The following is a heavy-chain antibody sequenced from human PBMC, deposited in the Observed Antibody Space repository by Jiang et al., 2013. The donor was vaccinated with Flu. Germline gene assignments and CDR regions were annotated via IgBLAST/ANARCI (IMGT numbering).Heavy chain of an antibody. CDR1: GASISSGGYY. D-gene: IGHD4-17*01. CDR3: AIGRLDYGDYRDYGMDV. CDR2: IHYSGRT. Sequence: GSGLVKPSETLSLTCTVSGASISSGGYYWNWIRQHPGKGLEWIGYIHYSGRTNYSPSLESRVTISVDMSKNQFSLKLRSVTAADTAVYYCAIGRLDYGDYRDYGMDVWGQGTTVTVSS. V-gene: IGHV4-61*08. J-gene: IGHJ6*02.